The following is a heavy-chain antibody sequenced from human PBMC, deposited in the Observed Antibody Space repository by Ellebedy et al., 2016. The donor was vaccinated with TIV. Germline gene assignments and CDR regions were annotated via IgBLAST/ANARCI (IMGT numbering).Heavy chain of an antibody. CDR3: ARISREQWLVLVD. D-gene: IGHD6-19*01. J-gene: IGHJ4*02. CDR2: IHYSGTS. CDR1: GDSVSADY. Sequence: MPSETLSLTCSVSGDSVSADYWSWIRQPPGRGLEWIGYIHYSGTSRYNHYLTSRVTMSVDTSKNQFSLNLSSVTAADKAVYYCARISREQWLVLVDWGQGTLVTVSS. V-gene: IGHV4-59*02.